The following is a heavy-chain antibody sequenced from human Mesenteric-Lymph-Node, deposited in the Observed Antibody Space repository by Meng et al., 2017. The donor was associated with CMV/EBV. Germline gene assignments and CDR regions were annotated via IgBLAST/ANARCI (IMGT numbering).Heavy chain of an antibody. CDR3: ARDRYPSLEFDY. V-gene: IGHV3-74*01. CDR1: GFAFSDYV. Sequence: GSLRLSCAASGFAFSDYVMHWVRQAPGKGLLWVSRISHDATVTTYADSVKGRFTISRDNAKNTLYLQMNSLRAEDTAVYYCARDRYPSLEFDYWGQGTLVTVSS. CDR2: ISHDATVT. J-gene: IGHJ4*02. D-gene: IGHD3-16*02.